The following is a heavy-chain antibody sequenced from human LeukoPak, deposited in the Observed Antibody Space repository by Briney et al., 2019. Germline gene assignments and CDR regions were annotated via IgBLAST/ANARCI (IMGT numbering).Heavy chain of an antibody. D-gene: IGHD3-10*01. Sequence: GGSLRLSCAASGFTFSSYAMSWVRQAPGKGLEWVSAISGSGGSTYYADSVKGRLTISRDNSKNTLYLQMNSLRAEDTAVYYCAKDYSYYGSGSPDYWGQGTLVTVSS. CDR2: ISGSGGST. CDR1: GFTFSSYA. V-gene: IGHV3-23*01. CDR3: AKDYSYYGSGSPDY. J-gene: IGHJ4*02.